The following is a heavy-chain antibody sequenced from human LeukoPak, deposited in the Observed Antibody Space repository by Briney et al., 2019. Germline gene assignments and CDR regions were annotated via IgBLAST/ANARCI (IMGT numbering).Heavy chain of an antibody. CDR2: INSDGSST. CDR3: ARGHITIFGAGYGMDV. Sequence: QAGGSLRLSCAASGFTFSSYWMHWVRQAPGKGLVWVSRINSDGSSTSYADSVKGRFTISRDNAKNTLYLQVNSLRAEDTAVYYCARGHITIFGAGYGMDVWGQGTTVTVSS. J-gene: IGHJ6*02. D-gene: IGHD3-3*01. CDR1: GFTFSSYW. V-gene: IGHV3-74*01.